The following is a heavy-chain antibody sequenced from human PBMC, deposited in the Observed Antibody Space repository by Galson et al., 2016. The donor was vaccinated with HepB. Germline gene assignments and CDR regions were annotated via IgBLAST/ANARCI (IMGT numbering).Heavy chain of an antibody. J-gene: IGHJ6*02. CDR1: GFTVNDNY. CDR3: AGGDGIFGVVIGMDV. V-gene: IGHV3-66*01. D-gene: IGHD3-3*01. Sequence: SLRLSCAGYGFTVNDNYMMWVRQAPGKGLEWVSIIYSGGSTFYADFVKGRFTISRDKSDNTLYLQMNRPRPEDTAVYYCAGGDGIFGVVIGMDVWGLGTTVIVSS. CDR2: IYSGGST.